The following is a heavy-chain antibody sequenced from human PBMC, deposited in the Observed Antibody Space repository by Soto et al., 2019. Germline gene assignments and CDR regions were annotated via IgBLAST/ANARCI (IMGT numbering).Heavy chain of an antibody. Sequence: SETLSLTCTVSGGSISSYYWSWLRQPPGKGLEWIGYIYYSGSTNYNPSLKSRVTISVDTSKNQFSLKLSSVTAADTAVYYCARGAVRGVTNYYYYGMDVWGQGTTVTVSS. D-gene: IGHD3-10*01. CDR2: IYYSGST. CDR1: GGSISSYY. CDR3: ARGAVRGVTNYYYYGMDV. J-gene: IGHJ6*02. V-gene: IGHV4-59*01.